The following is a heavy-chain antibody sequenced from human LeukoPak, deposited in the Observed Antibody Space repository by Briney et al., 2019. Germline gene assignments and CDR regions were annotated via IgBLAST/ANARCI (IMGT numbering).Heavy chain of an antibody. CDR1: GFTFSSYS. CDR2: ISYSSSII. J-gene: IGHJ4*02. D-gene: IGHD6-13*01. V-gene: IGHV3-48*01. CDR3: AKDRRPNSYRSSWLDY. Sequence: GGSLRLSCAASGFTFSSYSMNWVRQAPGKGLEWVSYISYSSSIINYADSVKGRFTISRDNAKNSLYLQMNSLRAEDTAVFYCAKDRRPNSYRSSWLDYWGQGTLVTVSS.